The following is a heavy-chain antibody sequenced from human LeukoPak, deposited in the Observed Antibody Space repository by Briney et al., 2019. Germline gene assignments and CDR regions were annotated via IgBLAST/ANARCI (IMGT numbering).Heavy chain of an antibody. Sequence: LPGGSLRLSCAASGFTFSSYAMSWVRQAPGKGLEWVSGISGSAASTYYADSVKGRFTISRDNAKNSLYLQMNSLRAEDTALYYCAKDLKHGSGSYFYAFDIWGQGTMVTVSS. CDR2: ISGSAAST. D-gene: IGHD3-10*01. V-gene: IGHV3-23*01. J-gene: IGHJ3*02. CDR1: GFTFSSYA. CDR3: AKDLKHGSGSYFYAFDI.